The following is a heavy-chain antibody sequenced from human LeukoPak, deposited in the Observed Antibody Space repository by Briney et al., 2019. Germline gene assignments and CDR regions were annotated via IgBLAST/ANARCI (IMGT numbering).Heavy chain of an antibody. D-gene: IGHD3-22*01. CDR1: RFTFNWYW. Sequence: GGALRLSCTASRFTFNWYWMSWVRQAPGKGLEWVANKKQDGSERNYVDSVKGRFNMSRDNDRISVFLQMDNLRAEDTAVYYCARADRSYESSGRDAFDIWGQGTMVTVSS. J-gene: IGHJ3*02. V-gene: IGHV3-7*01. CDR3: ARADRSYESSGRDAFDI. CDR2: KKQDGSER.